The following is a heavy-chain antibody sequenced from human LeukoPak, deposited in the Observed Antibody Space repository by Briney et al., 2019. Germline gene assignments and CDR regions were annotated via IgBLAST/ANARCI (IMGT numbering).Heavy chain of an antibody. J-gene: IGHJ6*03. CDR1: GAPINSGGHY. CDR3: ASALYYYYMDV. Sequence: SETLSLTCSVSGAPINSGGHYWSWIRQHPGKGLEWIGYIHYSGSTSYNPSLKSRVTISLDTSKNHFSLKLSSVTAADTAVYYCASALYYYYMDVRGKGTTVTVSS. CDR2: IHYSGST. V-gene: IGHV4-31*03.